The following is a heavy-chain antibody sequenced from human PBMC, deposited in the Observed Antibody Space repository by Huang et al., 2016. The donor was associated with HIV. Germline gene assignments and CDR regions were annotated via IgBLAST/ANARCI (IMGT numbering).Heavy chain of an antibody. CDR2: IRYDGNNY. Sequence: QVQLVESGGGVVQPGGSLRLSCTASGFTFGSFGMHWVRQAPGKELEWVAFIRYDGNNYYYADSVRGRFTISRDNSKDTLYLQMNRLRPDDSAVYYCAKDLTYTFGRHFDYWGRGTLVTVSS. V-gene: IGHV3-30*02. J-gene: IGHJ4*02. CDR1: GFTFGSFG. D-gene: IGHD3-3*01. CDR3: AKDLTYTFGRHFDY.